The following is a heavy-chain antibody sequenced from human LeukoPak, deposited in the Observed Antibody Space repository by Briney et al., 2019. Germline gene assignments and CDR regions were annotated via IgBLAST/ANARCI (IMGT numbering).Heavy chain of an antibody. Sequence: GGSLRLSCAASGFTFNTYRMSWVRQAPGKGLEWVANIKHDGSEENYVDYVKGRFTISRDNAKGSLSLQMNSLRGEDTAVYYCARDLYYYDSSGYYRGLDYWGQGILVTVSS. CDR3: ARDLYYYDSSGYYRGLDY. CDR2: IKHDGSEE. V-gene: IGHV3-7*01. J-gene: IGHJ4*02. D-gene: IGHD3-22*01. CDR1: GFTFNTYR.